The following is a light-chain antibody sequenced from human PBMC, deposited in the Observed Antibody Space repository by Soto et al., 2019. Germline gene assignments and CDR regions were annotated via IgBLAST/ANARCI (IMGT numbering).Light chain of an antibody. CDR1: QGISSY. Sequence: DIQLTQSPSFLSASVGDRVTITCRASQGISSYLAWYQQKPGKAPKLLIYAASTLQSGVPSRFSRSGSGTEFTLTISSLQPEYFATYYCQQLNSYLLTFGQGTKVDIK. CDR2: AAS. CDR3: QQLNSYLLT. V-gene: IGKV1-9*01. J-gene: IGKJ1*01.